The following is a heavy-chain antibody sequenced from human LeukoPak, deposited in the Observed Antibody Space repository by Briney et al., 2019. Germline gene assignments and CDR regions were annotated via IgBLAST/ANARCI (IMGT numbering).Heavy chain of an antibody. J-gene: IGHJ3*02. Sequence: ETLSLTCTVSGGSISSYYWSWIRQPPGKGLEWVSAIRGSGGSTYYADSVKGRFTISRDNSKNPLYLQMNSLRAEDTAVYYCAKDQAGYCSGGSCVDAFDIWGQGTMVTVSS. V-gene: IGHV3-23*01. CDR2: IRGSGGST. CDR3: AKDQAGYCSGGSCVDAFDI. CDR1: GGSISSYY. D-gene: IGHD2-15*01.